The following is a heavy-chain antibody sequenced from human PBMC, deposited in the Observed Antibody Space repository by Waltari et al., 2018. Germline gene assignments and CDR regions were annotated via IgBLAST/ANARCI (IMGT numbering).Heavy chain of an antibody. Sequence: EVQLLESGGGLVQPGGSLRLSCAASGFTFSSYAMSWVRQAPGKGLEWVSAISGSGGSTYYADSVKGRFTISGDNSKNTLYLQMNSLRAEDTAVYYCAKDGGDYYDSSGYYFWDYWGQGTLVTVSS. CDR3: AKDGGDYYDSSGYYFWDY. CDR2: ISGSGGST. V-gene: IGHV3-23*01. CDR1: GFTFSSYA. J-gene: IGHJ4*02. D-gene: IGHD3-22*01.